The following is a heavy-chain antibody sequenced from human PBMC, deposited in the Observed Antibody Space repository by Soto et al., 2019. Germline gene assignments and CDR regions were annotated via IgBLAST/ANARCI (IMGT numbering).Heavy chain of an antibody. CDR1: GFSLSTSGVG. D-gene: IGHD2-21*02. J-gene: IGHJ6*02. CDR3: IQSRCGGDCLQSYASHYYYGIDV. Sequence: SGPTLVNPTQTLTLTCTFSGFSLSTSGVGVGWIRQPPGKALEWLALIYWDDDKRYSPSLRSRLTINKDTSKNQVVLTMTNMDPVDTATYYCIQSRCGGDCLQSYASHYYYGIDVWGQGTTVTVS. CDR2: IYWDDDK. V-gene: IGHV2-5*02.